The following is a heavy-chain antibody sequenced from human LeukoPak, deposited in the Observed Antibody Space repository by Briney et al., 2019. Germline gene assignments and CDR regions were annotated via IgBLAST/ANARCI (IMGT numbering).Heavy chain of an antibody. J-gene: IGHJ4*02. V-gene: IGHV3-33*01. CDR2: IWYDGSNK. D-gene: IGHD2-2*01. Sequence: GGSLRLSCAASGFTFSSYGMHWVRQAPGKGLEWVAVIWYDGSNKYYADSVKGRFTISRDNSKNTLYLQMNSLRAEDTAVYYCAGEIDSIVVVPAAGFDYWGQGTLVTVSS. CDR3: AGEIDSIVVVPAAGFDY. CDR1: GFTFSSYG.